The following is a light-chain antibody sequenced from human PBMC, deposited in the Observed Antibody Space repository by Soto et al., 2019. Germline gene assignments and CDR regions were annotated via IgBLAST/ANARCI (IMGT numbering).Light chain of an antibody. V-gene: IGKV1-33*01. CDR1: QDISNY. Sequence: DIPMTQSPSSLSASVGDRVTITCQASQDISNYLNWYQQKPGKAPKLLIYDASNLETGAPSRFSGSGSGTDFTFTISSLQPEDIATYYCQQYDNLPITFGQGTRLEIK. CDR2: DAS. CDR3: QQYDNLPIT. J-gene: IGKJ5*01.